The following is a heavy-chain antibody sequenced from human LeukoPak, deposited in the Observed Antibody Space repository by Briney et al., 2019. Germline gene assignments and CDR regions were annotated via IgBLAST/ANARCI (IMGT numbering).Heavy chain of an antibody. J-gene: IGHJ4*02. D-gene: IGHD6-13*01. Sequence: SETLSLTCTVSGGSISSSSYYWGWIRQPPGKGLEWIGSVDHSGGTYYNPSLRSRVSISVDTSKNQFSLKLSSVTAADTAVYYCARGTAAALGYSDYWGQGTLVTVSS. CDR1: GGSISSSSYY. CDR2: VDHSGGT. V-gene: IGHV4-39*07. CDR3: ARGTAAALGYSDY.